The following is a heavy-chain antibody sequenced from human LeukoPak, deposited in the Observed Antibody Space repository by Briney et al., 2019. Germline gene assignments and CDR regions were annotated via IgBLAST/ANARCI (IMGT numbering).Heavy chain of an antibody. J-gene: IGHJ4*02. CDR1: GFAFSGYW. CDR3: ARLGGSYYTY. Sequence: GVSLRLSCVASGFAFSGYWMSWVRQAPGKGLEWVPNIKQDGGEKYYVDSVKGRFTISRDNAKNSLFLQMNSLRVEDTAVYYGARLGGSYYTYWGQGTLVTVSS. D-gene: IGHD1-26*01. CDR2: IKQDGGEK. V-gene: IGHV3-7*01.